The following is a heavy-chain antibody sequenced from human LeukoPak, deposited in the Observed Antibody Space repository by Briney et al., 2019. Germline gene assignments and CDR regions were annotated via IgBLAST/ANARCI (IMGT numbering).Heavy chain of an antibody. V-gene: IGHV3-48*03. CDR2: ISRTGNSI. Sequence: PGGSLRLSCAASGFTLSSYEMNWVRLAPGKGLEWISYISRTGNSIYYADSVKGRFTISRDSAKNSLYLQMNSLRAEDTAVYYCARAFFGGSGTRWFDPWGQGTLVTVSS. CDR3: ARAFFGGSGTRWFDP. CDR1: GFTLSSYE. J-gene: IGHJ5*02. D-gene: IGHD3-10*01.